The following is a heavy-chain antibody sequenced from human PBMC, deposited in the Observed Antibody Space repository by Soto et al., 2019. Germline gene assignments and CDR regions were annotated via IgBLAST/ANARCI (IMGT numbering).Heavy chain of an antibody. CDR1: GYTFTGYY. CDR3: ARAPKYSSSWYFDL. J-gene: IGHJ2*01. D-gene: IGHD6-13*01. Sequence: QVQLVQSGAEVKKPGASVKVSCKASGYTFTGYYMHWVRQAPGQGLEWMGWINPNSGGTNYAQKFQGWVTMTRDTSIITAYMELSRLRSDDTAVHYCARAPKYSSSWYFDLWGRGTLVTVSS. V-gene: IGHV1-2*04. CDR2: INPNSGGT.